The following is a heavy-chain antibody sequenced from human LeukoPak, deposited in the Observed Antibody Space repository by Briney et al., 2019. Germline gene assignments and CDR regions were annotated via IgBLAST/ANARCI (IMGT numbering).Heavy chain of an antibody. Sequence: PGGSLRLSCAASGFTFSSYWMSWVRQAPGKGLEWVANIKKDGSEKYYVDSVKGRFTISRDNAKNSLYLQMNSLRAEDTAVYYCARRRPYFHYDILTGYYNPSDVNWFDPWGQGTLVTVSS. CDR3: ARRRPYFHYDILTGYYNPSDVNWFDP. D-gene: IGHD3-9*01. V-gene: IGHV3-7*03. CDR1: GFTFSSYW. J-gene: IGHJ5*02. CDR2: IKKDGSEK.